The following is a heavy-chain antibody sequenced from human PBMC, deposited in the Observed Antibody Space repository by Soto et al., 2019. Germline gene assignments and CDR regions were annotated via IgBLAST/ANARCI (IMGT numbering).Heavy chain of an antibody. CDR2: ISGSGGST. Sequence: GGSLRLSCAASGFTFSSYAMSWVRQAPGKGLEWVSAISGSGGSTYYADSVKGRFTISRDNSKNTLYLQMNSLRAEDTAVYYCAKDITIFGVEIGDYWGQGTLVTVSS. D-gene: IGHD3-3*01. V-gene: IGHV3-23*01. CDR1: GFTFSSYA. J-gene: IGHJ4*02. CDR3: AKDITIFGVEIGDY.